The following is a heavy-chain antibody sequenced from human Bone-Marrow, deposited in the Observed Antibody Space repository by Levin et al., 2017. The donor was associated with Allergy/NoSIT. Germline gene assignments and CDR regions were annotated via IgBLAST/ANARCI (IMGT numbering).Heavy chain of an antibody. D-gene: IGHD1/OR15-1a*01. Sequence: AGGSLRLSCEASGFDFHIYIMNWVRQAPGKGLEWLSSITTGSNYKYYVYSVRGRFVISRDNGRNSLFLQMNSLRAEDTAVYYCARSHPLTGTTHFSYQDGMDVWGQGTTVTVSS. CDR2: ITTGSNYK. J-gene: IGHJ6*02. V-gene: IGHV3-21*01. CDR1: GFDFHIYI. CDR3: ARSHPLTGTTHFSYQDGMDV.